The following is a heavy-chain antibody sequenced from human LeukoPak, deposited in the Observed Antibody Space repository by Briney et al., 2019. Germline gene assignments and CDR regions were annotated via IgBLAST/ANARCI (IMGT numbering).Heavy chain of an antibody. CDR1: GGSFSSSSYY. J-gene: IGHJ6*03. CDR2: IYYSGST. V-gene: IGHV4-39*01. Sequence: SETLSLTCTVSGGSFSSSSYYWGWLRQPPGTELEWIGSIYYSGSTYYNPSLKSRITISVDTSKNQFSLKLSSRTAADTAVYYCARHGSARGGDYSSGWYYYYYYYRDVWGKGTTVTIS. CDR3: ARHGSARGGDYSSGWYYYYYYYRDV. D-gene: IGHD6-19*01.